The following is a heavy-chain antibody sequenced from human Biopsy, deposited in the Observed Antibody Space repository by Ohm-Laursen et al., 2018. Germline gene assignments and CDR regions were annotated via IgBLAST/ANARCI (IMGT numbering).Heavy chain of an antibody. J-gene: IGHJ6*02. CDR3: ARVPLPGIGAAYQGRFLYGMDV. CDR1: GGSFNGYF. Sequence: SETLSLTCAVYGGSFNGYFWSWIRQPPGKGLEWIGDINQSESTNYSPSLKSRVTISVDTAKKQFSLSLRSVTAADTAVYYCARVPLPGIGAAYQGRFLYGMDVWGQGTTVSVSS. CDR2: INQSEST. V-gene: IGHV4-34*01. D-gene: IGHD6-13*01.